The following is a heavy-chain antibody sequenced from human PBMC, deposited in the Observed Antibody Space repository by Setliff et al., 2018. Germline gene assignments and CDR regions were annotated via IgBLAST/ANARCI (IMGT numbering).Heavy chain of an antibody. CDR3: ARTSTYVLGSGSYWDRWFDP. J-gene: IGHJ5*02. CDR2: IYYTGKT. D-gene: IGHD3-10*01. V-gene: IGHV4-34*09. Sequence: KTSETLSLTCAAYGGTFSDYHWTWIRHLPGKGLQWLGHIYYTGKTYYNPSLKSRLEMSVDTSKREFALRLSSVTAADTAVYYCARTSTYVLGSGSYWDRWFDPWSQGTLVTVSS. CDR1: GGTFSDYH.